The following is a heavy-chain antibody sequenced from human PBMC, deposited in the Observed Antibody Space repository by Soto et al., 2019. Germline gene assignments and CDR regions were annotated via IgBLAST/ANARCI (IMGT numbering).Heavy chain of an antibody. D-gene: IGHD6-13*01. CDR1: GGTFSSYA. CDR2: IIPIFGTA. CDR3: ARGHSSSWYGPRVFDY. Sequence: SVKVSCKASGGTFSSYAISWVRQAPGQGLEWMGGIIPIFGTANYAQKFQGRVTITADESTSTAYMELSSLRSEDTAVYYCARGHSSSWYGPRVFDYWGQGTLVTVSS. V-gene: IGHV1-69*13. J-gene: IGHJ4*02.